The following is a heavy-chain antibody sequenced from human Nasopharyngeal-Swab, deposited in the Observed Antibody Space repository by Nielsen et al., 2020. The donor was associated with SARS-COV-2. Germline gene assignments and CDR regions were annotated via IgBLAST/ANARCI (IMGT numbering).Heavy chain of an antibody. CDR1: GFTFSSYG. J-gene: IGHJ4*02. Sequence: SLKISCAASGFTFSSYGMHWVRQAPGKGLEWVAVIWYDGSNKYYADSVKGRFTISRDNSKNTLYLQMNSLRAEDTAVYYCARNVYYYDARTLDYWGQGTLVTVSS. CDR2: IWYDGSNK. CDR3: ARNVYYYDARTLDY. V-gene: IGHV3-33*01. D-gene: IGHD3-22*01.